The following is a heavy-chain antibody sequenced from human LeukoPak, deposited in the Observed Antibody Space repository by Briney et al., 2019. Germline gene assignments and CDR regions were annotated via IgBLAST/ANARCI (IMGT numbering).Heavy chain of an antibody. Sequence: GESLKISCKGSGNSLTSYWIGWVRQMPGKGLEWMGIINPGDSDTRYSPSFQGQVTISADKSISTAYLQWSSLKASDTAMYYCARHPDCTRTSCYVDYYGMDVWGQGTTVTVSS. J-gene: IGHJ6*02. D-gene: IGHD2-2*01. CDR2: INPGDSDT. V-gene: IGHV5-51*01. CDR1: GNSLTSYW. CDR3: ARHPDCTRTSCYVDYYGMDV.